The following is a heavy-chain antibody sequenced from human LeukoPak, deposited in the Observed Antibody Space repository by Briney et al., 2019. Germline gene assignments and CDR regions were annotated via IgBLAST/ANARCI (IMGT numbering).Heavy chain of an antibody. CDR2: ISGSGGST. D-gene: IGHD3-10*01. Sequence: GGSLRLSCAASGFTFSSYAMSWVRQAPGKGLEWVSAISGSGGSTYYADSVKGRFTISRDNSKNTLYLQMNSLRAEDTAVYYCAKVARFLWFGELLFPDLWGQGTLVTVSS. J-gene: IGHJ5*02. CDR1: GFTFSSYA. CDR3: AKVARFLWFGELLFPDL. V-gene: IGHV3-23*01.